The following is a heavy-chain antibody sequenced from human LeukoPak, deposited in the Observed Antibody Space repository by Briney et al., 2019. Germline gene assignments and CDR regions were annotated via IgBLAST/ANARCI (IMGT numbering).Heavy chain of an antibody. J-gene: IGHJ6*03. V-gene: IGHV3-48*01. CDR2: ISSSSSTI. CDR1: GFTFSSYS. CDR3: AREPPPHYDFWSTDYMDV. Sequence: GGSLRLSCAASGFTFSSYSMNWVRQAPGKGLEWVSYISSSSSTIYYADSVKGRFTISRDNAKNSLYLQMNSLRAEDTAVCYCAREPPPHYDFWSTDYMDVWGKGTTVTVSS. D-gene: IGHD3-3*01.